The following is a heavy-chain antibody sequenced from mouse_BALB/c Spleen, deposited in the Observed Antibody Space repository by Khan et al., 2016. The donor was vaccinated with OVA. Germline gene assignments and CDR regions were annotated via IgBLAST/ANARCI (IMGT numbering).Heavy chain of an antibody. Sequence: QIQLVQSGPELKKPGETVQISCKASGFTFTNYGMNWVRQAPGKGLKWMGWINTYTGEPTFPDDFKGRFAFSLETSASTAYLQINSLKNEDTATYFCAIVGYNGTMDFWGQGTSVTVSS. J-gene: IGHJ4*01. V-gene: IGHV9-3-1*01. D-gene: IGHD1-3*01. CDR2: INTYTGEP. CDR3: AIVGYNGTMDF. CDR1: GFTFTNYG.